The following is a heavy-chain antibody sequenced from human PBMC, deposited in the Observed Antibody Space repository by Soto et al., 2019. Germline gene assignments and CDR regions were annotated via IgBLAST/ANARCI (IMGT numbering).Heavy chain of an antibody. CDR3: AKEAVYYYDSSGYSSGYYFDY. Sequence: GGSLILSCAASGFTFSSYAMSWVRQAPGKGLEWVSAISGSGGSTYYADSVKGRFTISRDNSKNTLYLQMNSLRAEDTAVYYCAKEAVYYYDSSGYSSGYYFDYWGQGTLVTVSS. J-gene: IGHJ4*02. V-gene: IGHV3-23*01. D-gene: IGHD3-22*01. CDR1: GFTFSSYA. CDR2: ISGSGGST.